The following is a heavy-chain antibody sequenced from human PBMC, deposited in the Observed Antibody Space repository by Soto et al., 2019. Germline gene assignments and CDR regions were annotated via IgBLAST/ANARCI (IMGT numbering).Heavy chain of an antibody. D-gene: IGHD6-19*01. CDR1: GFTLSRYV. V-gene: IGHV3-30*09. CDR3: ARDRQQWLEPAGGALPF. CDR2: ISYAGNDN. J-gene: IGHJ3*01. Sequence: SLRLSCAASGFTLSRYVMQWVSQAPGTGLEWVARISYAGNDNYYADSVKGRFAISRDNSKKTLYLQMTSLRADDTAVYYCARDRQQWLEPAGGALPFWGQGTMVTVSS.